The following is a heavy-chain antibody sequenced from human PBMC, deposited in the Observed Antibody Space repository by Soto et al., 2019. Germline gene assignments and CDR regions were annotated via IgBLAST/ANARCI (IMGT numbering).Heavy chain of an antibody. V-gene: IGHV1-69*12. J-gene: IGHJ6*02. CDR3: ARGDATKIVVTTYYAMDV. Sequence: QVQLVQSGAEVKKPGSSVKVSCKAPGGSLSNYGISWVRQAPGQGLEWMGAIIPVFGTPNYAQKFQDRVTITADESTTTVYMEVRRLTSEDTAVYYCARGDATKIVVTTYYAMDVWGQGTTVTVSS. CDR2: IIPVFGTP. D-gene: IGHD3-22*01. CDR1: GGSLSNYG.